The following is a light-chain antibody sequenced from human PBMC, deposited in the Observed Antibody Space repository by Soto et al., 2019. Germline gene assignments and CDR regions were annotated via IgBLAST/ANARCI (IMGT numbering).Light chain of an antibody. CDR3: QQYNNWPPMA. J-gene: IGKJ1*01. CDR2: GAS. V-gene: IGKV3-15*01. Sequence: EIVMTQSPATLSVSPGERATLSCRASQSVSSNLAWYQQKPGQAPRLLIYGASTRATGIPARFSGSGSGTEFTLTISSRQAKDFAVYYWQQYNNWPPMAFGQGTRVEIK. CDR1: QSVSSN.